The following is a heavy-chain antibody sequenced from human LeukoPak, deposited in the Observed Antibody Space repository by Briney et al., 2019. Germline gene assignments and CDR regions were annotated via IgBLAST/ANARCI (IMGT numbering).Heavy chain of an antibody. Sequence: SETLSLTCAVSGGSISSGGYSWSWIRQPPGKGLEWIGYIYHSGSTYYNPSLKSRVTISVDTSKNQFSLKLSSVTAADTAVYYCARDRHTALDYWGQGTLVTVSS. V-gene: IGHV4-30-2*01. J-gene: IGHJ4*02. CDR2: IYHSGST. D-gene: IGHD5-18*01. CDR3: ARDRHTALDY. CDR1: GGSISSGGYS.